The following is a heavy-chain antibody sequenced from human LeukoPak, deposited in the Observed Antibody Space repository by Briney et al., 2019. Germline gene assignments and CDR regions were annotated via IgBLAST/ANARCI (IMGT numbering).Heavy chain of an antibody. CDR2: IWYDGSNK. D-gene: IGHD5-18*01. V-gene: IGHV3-33*01. J-gene: IGHJ6*02. Sequence: GRSLRLSCAASGFTFSSYGMHWVRQAPGKGLEWVAVIWYDGSNKYYADSVKGRFTISRDNFKNTLYLQMNSLRAEDTAVYYCARGGLDSYGRNYGMDVWGQGTTVTVSS. CDR3: ARGGLDSYGRNYGMDV. CDR1: GFTFSSYG.